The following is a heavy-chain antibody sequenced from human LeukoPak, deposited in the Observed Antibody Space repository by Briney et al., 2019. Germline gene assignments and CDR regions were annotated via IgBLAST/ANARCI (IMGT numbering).Heavy chain of an antibody. V-gene: IGHV3-11*01. CDR3: ARDRGRIAVAGTYYGMDV. Sequence: PGGSLRLSCAASGFTFSDYYMSWIRQAPGKGLEWVSYISSSGSTIYYADSVKGRFTISRDNAKNSLYLQMNSLGAEDTAVYYCARDRGRIAVAGTYYGMDVWGQGTTVTVSS. D-gene: IGHD6-19*01. CDR2: ISSSGSTI. J-gene: IGHJ6*02. CDR1: GFTFSDYY.